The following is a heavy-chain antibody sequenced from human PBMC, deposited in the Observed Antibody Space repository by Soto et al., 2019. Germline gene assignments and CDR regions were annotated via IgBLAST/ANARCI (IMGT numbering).Heavy chain of an antibody. CDR3: ARLIPGSYDAFDI. Sequence: SVKVSCKASGGTFSSYAISWVRQAPGQGLEWMGGIIPIFGTANYAQKFQGRVTITADKSTSTAYMELSSLRSEDTAVYYCARLIPGSYDAFDIWGQGTMVTVSS. V-gene: IGHV1-69*06. CDR1: GGTFSSYA. J-gene: IGHJ3*02. D-gene: IGHD6-19*01. CDR2: IIPIFGTA.